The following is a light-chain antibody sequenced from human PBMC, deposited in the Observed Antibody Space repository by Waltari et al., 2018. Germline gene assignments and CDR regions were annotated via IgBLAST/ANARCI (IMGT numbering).Light chain of an antibody. CDR1: SSKIGSNT. V-gene: IGLV1-44*01. CDR3: AAWDDSRGYV. J-gene: IGLJ1*01. Sequence: SVLTQQPSASGTPGQRVTISCSGSSSKIGSNTVSWYQQLPDTAPNIVSYVETERPSGVPDRVSGSKSGTSTALAISGLQSEDEADYYCAAWDDSRGYVFGTGTKVTGL. CDR2: VET.